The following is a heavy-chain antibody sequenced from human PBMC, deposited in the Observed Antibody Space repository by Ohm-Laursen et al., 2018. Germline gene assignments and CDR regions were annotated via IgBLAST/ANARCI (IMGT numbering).Heavy chain of an antibody. Sequence: SLRLSCAASGFTFSSYEMNWVRQPPGKGLEWVSYISSSGSTIYHADSVKGRFTISRDNAKNSLYLQMNSLRAEDTAVYYCAKDQVVVVPAAIRGDFDYWGQGTLVTVSS. CDR2: ISSSGSTI. J-gene: IGHJ4*02. V-gene: IGHV3-48*03. CDR3: AKDQVVVVPAAIRGDFDY. D-gene: IGHD2-2*02. CDR1: GFTFSSYE.